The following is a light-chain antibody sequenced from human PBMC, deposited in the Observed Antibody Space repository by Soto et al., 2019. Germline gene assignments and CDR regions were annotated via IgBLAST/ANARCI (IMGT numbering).Light chain of an antibody. CDR2: TAS. Sequence: DIQMTQSPSSLSASVRDSVTITCRTSQPVSEYLNWYQQKPGKAPSLLIYTASNLHTGVPSRFSGSGSGTEFTLTISSLQSDDFATYYCQHYNNYSEAFGQGTKVDIK. CDR3: QHYNNYSEA. J-gene: IGKJ1*01. CDR1: QPVSEY. V-gene: IGKV1-39*01.